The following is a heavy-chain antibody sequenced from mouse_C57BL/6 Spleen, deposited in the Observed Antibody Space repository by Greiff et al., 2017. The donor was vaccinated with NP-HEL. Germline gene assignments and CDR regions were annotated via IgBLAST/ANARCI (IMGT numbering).Heavy chain of an antibody. J-gene: IGHJ4*01. Sequence: EVKLQESGGGLVQPGGSLSLSCAASGFTFTDYYMSWVRQPPGKALEWLGFIRNKANGYTTEYSASVKGRFTISRDNSQSILYLQMNALRAEDSATYYGARWGYYDYDGYAMDYWGQGTSVTVSS. CDR3: ARWGYYDYDGYAMDY. V-gene: IGHV7-3*01. D-gene: IGHD2-4*01. CDR2: IRNKANGYTT. CDR1: GFTFTDYY.